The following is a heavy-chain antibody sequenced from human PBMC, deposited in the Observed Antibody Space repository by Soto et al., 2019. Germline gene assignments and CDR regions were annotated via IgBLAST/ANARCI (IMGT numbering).Heavy chain of an antibody. CDR1: GYTFTSYD. J-gene: IGHJ6*02. CDR2: MNPNSGNT. Sequence: QVQLVQSGAEVKKPGASVKVSCKASGYTFTSYDINWVRQATGQGLEWMGWMNPNSGNTGYAQKFQGRVTMTRNTSISTAYMELSSLRSEDTAVYYCARIHLERRYYYYGMDVWGQGTTVTVSS. V-gene: IGHV1-8*01. CDR3: ARIHLERRYYYYGMDV. D-gene: IGHD1-1*01.